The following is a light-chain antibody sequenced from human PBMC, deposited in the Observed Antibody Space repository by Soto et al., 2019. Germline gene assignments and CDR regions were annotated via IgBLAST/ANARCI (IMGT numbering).Light chain of an antibody. CDR2: GNS. V-gene: IGLV1-40*01. Sequence: QSVLTQPPSVSGAPGQSVTISCTGSSSNIGAGYDVHWYQQLPGTAPKLLIYGNSNRPSGVPDRFSGSKSGTSASLAITGLQAEDEADYYCQSYDSIFYVFGTGTKVTVL. J-gene: IGLJ1*01. CDR1: SSNIGAGYD. CDR3: QSYDSIFYV.